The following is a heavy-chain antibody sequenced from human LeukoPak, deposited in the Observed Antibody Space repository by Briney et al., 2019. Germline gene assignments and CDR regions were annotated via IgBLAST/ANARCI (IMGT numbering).Heavy chain of an antibody. CDR1: GFTFSSYA. CDR3: GRGSVGFGESNY. J-gene: IGHJ4*02. V-gene: IGHV3-30-3*01. D-gene: IGHD3-10*01. CDR2: ISYDGSNK. Sequence: GRSLRLSCAASGFTFSSYAMHWVRQAPGKGLEWVAVISYDGSNKFYADSVKGRFTLSRDNSKNTLYLQMNSLRIEDTAVYYCGRGSVGFGESNYWGQGTLVTVSS.